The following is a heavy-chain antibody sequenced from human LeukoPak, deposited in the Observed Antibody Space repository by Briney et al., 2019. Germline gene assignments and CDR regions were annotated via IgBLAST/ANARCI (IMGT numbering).Heavy chain of an antibody. J-gene: IGHJ4*02. CDR1: GGTFSSYA. Sequence: ASVKVSCKASGGTFSSYAISWVRRAPGQGLEWMGGIIPIFGTANYAQKFQGRVTITADESTSTAYMELSSLRSEDTAVYYCAGDPDLSTMGYDYWGQGTLVTVSS. CDR2: IIPIFGTA. CDR3: AGDPDLSTMGYDY. V-gene: IGHV1-69*13. D-gene: IGHD2/OR15-2a*01.